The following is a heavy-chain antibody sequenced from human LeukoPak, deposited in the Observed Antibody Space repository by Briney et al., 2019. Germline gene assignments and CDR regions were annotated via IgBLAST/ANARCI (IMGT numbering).Heavy chain of an antibody. CDR1: GFTFSSYS. J-gene: IGHJ4*02. Sequence: GGSLRLSCAASGFTFSSYSMTWVRQAPGKGLEWVSSISSSSSSYIYYADSVKGRFTISRDNAKNSLYLQMNSLRAEDTAVYYCASEKGLRYSDWLSARYFDYWGQGTLVTVSS. D-gene: IGHD3-9*01. V-gene: IGHV3-21*01. CDR2: ISSSSSSYI. CDR3: ASEKGLRYSDWLSARYFDY.